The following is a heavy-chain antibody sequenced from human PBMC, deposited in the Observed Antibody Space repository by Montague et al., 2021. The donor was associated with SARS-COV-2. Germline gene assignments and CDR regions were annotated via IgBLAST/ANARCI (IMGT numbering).Heavy chain of an antibody. J-gene: IGHJ3*02. V-gene: IGHV4-39*01. D-gene: IGHD3-3*01. CDR1: GGSISSSDYY. CDR3: ARTNYDFWRGRQRGGASDI. Sequence: SETLSITCTVSGGSISSSDYYWGWIRQPPGKGLEWIGSLFYSENTXYNPSLKSRVTISVDTSKNQFSLKLSSVTAADTAVYYCARTNYDFWRGRQRGGASDIWGQGTMVTVSS. CDR2: LFYSENT.